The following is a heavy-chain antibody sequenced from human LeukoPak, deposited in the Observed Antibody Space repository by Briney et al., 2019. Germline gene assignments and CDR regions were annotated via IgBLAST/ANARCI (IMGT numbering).Heavy chain of an antibody. J-gene: IGHJ4*02. V-gene: IGHV4-4*07. Sequence: SETLSLTCSVSDDSITMYYWTWIRQPAGKGLEWIGRIYTSGSTNYNPSLKSRVTISVDTSKNQFSLKLSSVTAADTAVYYCAREGIVGATREFDYWGQGTLVTVSS. D-gene: IGHD1-26*01. CDR3: AREGIVGATREFDY. CDR2: IYTSGST. CDR1: DDSITMYY.